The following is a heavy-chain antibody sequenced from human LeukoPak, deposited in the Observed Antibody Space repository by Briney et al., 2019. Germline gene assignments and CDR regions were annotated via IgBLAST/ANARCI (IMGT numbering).Heavy chain of an antibody. CDR2: ISSNGSST. CDR1: GFTFSSYA. J-gene: IGHJ4*02. D-gene: IGHD4-17*01. CDR3: ARGSPVTTADY. Sequence: GGSLRLSCAASGFTFSSYAMHWVRQAPGKGLEYVSAISSNGSSTYYANSVKGRFTISRDNSKNTLYLQMGSLRAEDMAVYYCARGSPVTTADYWGQGTLVTVSS. V-gene: IGHV3-64*01.